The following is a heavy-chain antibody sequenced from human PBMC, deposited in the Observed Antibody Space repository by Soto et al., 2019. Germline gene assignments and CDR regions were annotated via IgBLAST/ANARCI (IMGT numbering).Heavy chain of an antibody. CDR3: ARADRTLVTSYSLDV. D-gene: IGHD2-21*02. CDR2: INHSGTI. CDR1: GGSFSGYY. J-gene: IGHJ6*02. Sequence: SETLSLTCAVYGGSFSGYYWTWIRQPPGKGLEWIGEINHSGTINFNPSLKSRLTISLDTSKKHFSLKLSSVTDADTAAYYCARADRTLVTSYSLDVWGQGTTVTV. V-gene: IGHV4-34*01.